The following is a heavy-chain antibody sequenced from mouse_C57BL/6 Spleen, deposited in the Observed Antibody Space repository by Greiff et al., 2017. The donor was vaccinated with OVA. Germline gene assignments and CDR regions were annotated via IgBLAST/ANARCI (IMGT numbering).Heavy chain of an antibody. CDR3: AREPTVVAPTIAMDY. V-gene: IGHV1-80*01. J-gene: IGHJ4*01. CDR2: IYPGDGDT. CDR1: GYAFSSYW. Sequence: QVQLKQSGAELVKPGASVKISCKASGYAFSSYWMNWVKQRPGKGLEWIGQIYPGDGDTNYNGKFKGKATLTADKSSSTAYMQLSSLTSEDSAVYFCAREPTVVAPTIAMDYWGQGTSVTVSS. D-gene: IGHD1-1*01.